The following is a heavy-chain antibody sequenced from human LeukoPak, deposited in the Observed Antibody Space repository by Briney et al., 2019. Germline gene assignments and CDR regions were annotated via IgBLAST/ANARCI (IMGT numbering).Heavy chain of an antibody. CDR2: ISGSGGST. CDR3: AKLVDITMVRGVSFDY. J-gene: IGHJ4*02. CDR1: GFTFTSYW. Sequence: PGGSLRLSCAASGFTFTSYWMSWVRQAPGKGLEWVSAISGSGGSTYYADSVKGRFTISRDNSKNTLYLQMNSLRAEDTAVYYCAKLVDITMVRGVSFDYWGQGTLVTVSS. V-gene: IGHV3-23*01. D-gene: IGHD3-10*01.